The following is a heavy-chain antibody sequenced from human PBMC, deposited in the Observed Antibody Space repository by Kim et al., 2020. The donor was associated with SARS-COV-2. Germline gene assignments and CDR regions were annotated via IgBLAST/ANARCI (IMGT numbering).Heavy chain of an antibody. J-gene: IGHJ2*01. V-gene: IGHV3-23*01. D-gene: IGHD6-13*01. Sequence: GGSLRLSCAASGFTFSSFAMTWVRQAPGKGLEWVSILSDSGGDTFYADSVKGRFTISRDNSKNTLYLQMNSLRAEDTAVYYCAKKGIAARGQWYFELWGRGTLVTVSS. CDR2: LSDSGGDT. CDR3: AKKGIAARGQWYFEL. CDR1: GFTFSSFA.